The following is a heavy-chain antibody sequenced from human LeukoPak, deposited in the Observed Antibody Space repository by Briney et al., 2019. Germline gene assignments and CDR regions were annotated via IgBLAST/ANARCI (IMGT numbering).Heavy chain of an antibody. J-gene: IGHJ4*02. CDR2: INVDGSVK. V-gene: IGHV3-74*01. Sequence: PGGSLRLSCAASGFTFSNYWMHWVRQVPGKGLVWVSRINVDGSVKSYADSVKGRFTISRDNAKNTVPLQMNSLRAEDTAVYYCVRDLILVDTPGDDFDYWGQGALVTVSS. CDR1: GFTFSNYW. D-gene: IGHD4-23*01. CDR3: VRDLILVDTPGDDFDY.